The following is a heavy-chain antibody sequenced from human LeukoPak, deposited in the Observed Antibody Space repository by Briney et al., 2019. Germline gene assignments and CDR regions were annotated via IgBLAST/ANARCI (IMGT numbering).Heavy chain of an antibody. CDR1: GYSFTSYW. CDR3: ARGRSMVTEDWNAFDI. D-gene: IGHD4-23*01. V-gene: IGHV5-51*01. CDR2: IYPGDSDT. J-gene: IGHJ3*02. Sequence: GESLKISCKGSGYSFTSYWIGWVRQMPGKGLEWMGIIYPGDSDTRYSPSFQGQVTISADKSISTAYLQWSSLKASDTAMYYCARGRSMVTEDWNAFDIWGQGTMVTVSS.